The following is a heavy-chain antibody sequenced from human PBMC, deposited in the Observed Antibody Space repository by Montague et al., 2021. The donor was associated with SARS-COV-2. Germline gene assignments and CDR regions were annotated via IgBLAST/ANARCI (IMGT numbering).Heavy chain of an antibody. V-gene: IGHV4-59*01. CDR1: GGSISWYS. J-gene: IGHJ3*02. CDR3: ARVGRGSSWYEVAFDI. Sequence: SETLSLTCTVSGGSISWYSWTWIRQPPGKGLEWIGYIYNSGSTNXNPSLTSRVTISVDTSKNQFSLKLSSVAAADTAVYYCARVGRGSSWYEVAFDIWGQGAMVTVSS. D-gene: IGHD6-13*01. CDR2: IYNSGST.